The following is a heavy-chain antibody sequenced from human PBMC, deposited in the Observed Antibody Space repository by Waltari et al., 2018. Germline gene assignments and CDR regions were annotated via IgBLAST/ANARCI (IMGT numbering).Heavy chain of an antibody. D-gene: IGHD1-26*01. Sequence: QVQLQESGPGLVKPSETLSLTCTVSGGSISSHYWSWIRQPPGKGLEWIGYTYYSGSTNYNPPLKSRVTISVYTSKNQFSLKLSSVTAADTAVYYCARDVGATTILDYWGQGTLVTVSS. CDR2: TYYSGST. V-gene: IGHV4-59*11. CDR1: GGSISSHY. J-gene: IGHJ4*02. CDR3: ARDVGATTILDY.